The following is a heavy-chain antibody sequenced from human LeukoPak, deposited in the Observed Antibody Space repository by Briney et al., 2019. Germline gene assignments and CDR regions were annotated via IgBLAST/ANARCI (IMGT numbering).Heavy chain of an antibody. D-gene: IGHD2-15*01. Sequence: SETLSLTCAVSGGSISSSNWWSWVRQPPGQGLEWIGEIYHSGSTNYNPSLKSRVTIAVDNSKNQFSLKLSSVTAADTAVYYCARDSRYCSGGSCYVYYYYGMDVWGKGTTVTVSS. CDR1: GGSISSSNW. V-gene: IGHV4-4*02. CDR3: ARDSRYCSGGSCYVYYYYGMDV. CDR2: IYHSGST. J-gene: IGHJ6*04.